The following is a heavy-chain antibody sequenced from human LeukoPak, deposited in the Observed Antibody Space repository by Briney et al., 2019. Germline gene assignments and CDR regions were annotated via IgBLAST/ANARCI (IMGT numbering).Heavy chain of an antibody. V-gene: IGHV5-51*01. J-gene: IGHJ4*02. CDR1: GYSFSNYW. D-gene: IGHD5-24*01. CDR2: IYPGDSDS. CDR3: ARGGRDGYNAFDF. Sequence: SGESLKISCQGSGYSFSNYWIGWVRQMPGKGLEWMGIIYPGDSDSRYSPSFQGQVTISADKSISAAYLQWSSLKASDTAMYYCARGGRDGYNAFDFWGQGSLVTVSS.